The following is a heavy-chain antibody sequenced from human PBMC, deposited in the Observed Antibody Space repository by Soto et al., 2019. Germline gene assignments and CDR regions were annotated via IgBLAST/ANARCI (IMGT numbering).Heavy chain of an antibody. V-gene: IGHV5-51*01. CDR3: ARGDSSVYYYFAY. D-gene: IGHD3-22*01. CDR2: IYPGDSDT. CDR1: GCSFTSYW. Sequence: GESLKISCKGSGCSFTSYWIGWVRQMPGKGLEWMGIIYPGDSDTRYSPSFQGQVTISADKSISTAYLQWSTLKASDTATNYCARGDSSVYYYFAYWGQEPRVTVS. J-gene: IGHJ4*02.